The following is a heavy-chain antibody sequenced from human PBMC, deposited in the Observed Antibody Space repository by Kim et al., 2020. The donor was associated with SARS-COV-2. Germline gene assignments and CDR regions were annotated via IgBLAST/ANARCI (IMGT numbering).Heavy chain of an antibody. Sequence: GGSLRLSCAASGFTFSSYAMHWVRQAPGKGLEWVAIISYDGNNKYYADSVKGRFTISRDNSKNTLYVQMNSLRAEDTAVYYCARMVAAAGSLDVWGQGTT. CDR3: ARMVAAAGSLDV. CDR2: ISYDGNNK. CDR1: GFTFSSYA. D-gene: IGHD6-13*01. V-gene: IGHV3-30*04. J-gene: IGHJ6*02.